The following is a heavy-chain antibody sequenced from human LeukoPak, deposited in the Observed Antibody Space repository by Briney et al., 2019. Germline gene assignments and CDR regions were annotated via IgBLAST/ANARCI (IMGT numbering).Heavy chain of an antibody. V-gene: IGHV3-23*01. CDR1: GFTLSSYA. CDR2: ISGSGGST. D-gene: IGHD3-9*01. Sequence: PGGSPRLSCAASGFTLSSYAMSWVRQAPGKGLEWVSAISGSGGSTYYADSVKGRFTISRDNAKNSLYLQMNSLRAEDTAVYYCARDFEGFDYYFDYWGQGTLVTVSS. CDR3: ARDFEGFDYYFDY. J-gene: IGHJ4*02.